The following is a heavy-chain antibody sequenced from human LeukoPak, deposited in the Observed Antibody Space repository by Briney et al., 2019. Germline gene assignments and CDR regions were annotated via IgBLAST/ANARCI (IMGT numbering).Heavy chain of an antibody. V-gene: IGHV3-15*01. J-gene: IGHJ3*02. CDR3: TTDIDYVFAFDI. D-gene: IGHD4-17*01. CDR2: IKSEADGRTT. CDR1: GFTFSNVW. Sequence: KPGGSLRLSCAASGFTFSNVWMSWVRQAPGKGLEWVGRIKSEADGRTTDYAAPGKGRFTISRDDSKNTLYLQMNSLKTEDTAVYYCTTDIDYVFAFDIWGQGTMVTVSS.